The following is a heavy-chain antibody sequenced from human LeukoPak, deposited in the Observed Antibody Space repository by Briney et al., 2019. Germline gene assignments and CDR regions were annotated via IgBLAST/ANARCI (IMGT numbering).Heavy chain of an antibody. V-gene: IGHV3-48*01. CDR2: ISSSSSTI. CDR1: GFTFSSYS. Sequence: GGPLRLSCAASGFTFSSYSMNWVRQAPGKGLEWVSYISSSSSTIYYADSVKGRFTISRDNAKNSLYLQMNSLRAEDTAVYYRARDGDIVATINFDYWGQGTLVTVSS. J-gene: IGHJ4*02. D-gene: IGHD5-12*01. CDR3: ARDGDIVATINFDY.